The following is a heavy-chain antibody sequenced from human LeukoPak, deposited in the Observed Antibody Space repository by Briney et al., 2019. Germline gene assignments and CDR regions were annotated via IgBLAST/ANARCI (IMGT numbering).Heavy chain of an antibody. Sequence: SVKVSCKASGFTFTSSAVQWVRQARGQRLEWIGWIVVGSGNTNYAQKFQERVTITRDMSTSTAYMELSSLRSEDTAVYYCAAHSSSWLNWYFDLWGRGTLVTVSS. CDR2: IVVGSGNT. D-gene: IGHD6-13*01. CDR1: GFTFTSSA. CDR3: AAHSSSWLNWYFDL. J-gene: IGHJ2*01. V-gene: IGHV1-58*01.